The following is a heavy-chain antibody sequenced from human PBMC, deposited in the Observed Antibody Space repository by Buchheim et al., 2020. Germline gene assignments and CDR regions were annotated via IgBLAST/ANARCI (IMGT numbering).Heavy chain of an antibody. V-gene: IGHV5-51*01. J-gene: IGHJ6*02. CDR1: GYTFTTYW. CDR2: VYPGDSDT. D-gene: IGHD3-9*01. CDR3: ARPRTGYSLYGLDV. Sequence: EVQLVQSGAEVKKPGESLKISCQGSGYTFTTYWIAWVRQMPGKGLEWMGIVYPGDSDTTSSPSFQGQVTIPADKSLSPAYLQWSSLKASDTAVYYCARPRTGYSLYGLDVWGQGT.